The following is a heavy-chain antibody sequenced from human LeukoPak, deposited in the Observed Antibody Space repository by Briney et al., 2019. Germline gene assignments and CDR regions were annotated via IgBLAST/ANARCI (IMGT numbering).Heavy chain of an antibody. J-gene: IGHJ4*02. CDR1: GGSFSGYY. D-gene: IGHD3-16*01. CDR3: ACGSMITFGGVED. V-gene: IGHV4-34*01. Sequence: PSETLSLTCAVYGGSFSGYYWSWIRQPPGKGLEWIGEINHSGSTNYNPSLKSRVTISVDTSKNQFSLKLSSVTAADTAVYYCACGSMITFGGVEDWGQGTLVTVSS. CDR2: INHSGST.